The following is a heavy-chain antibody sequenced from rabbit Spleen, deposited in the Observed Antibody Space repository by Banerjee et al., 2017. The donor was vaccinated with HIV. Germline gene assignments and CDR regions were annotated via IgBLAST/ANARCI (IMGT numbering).Heavy chain of an antibody. D-gene: IGHD1-1*01. CDR3: ARDLDGVIGWNFGW. CDR2: IDTGSSAFT. Sequence: QEQLVESGGDLVKPGASLTLTCIASGVSFSGNSYMCWVRQAPGKGLEWVACIDTGSSAFTYFASWAKGRFTISKTSSTTVTLQMTSLTAADTATYFCARDLDGVIGWNFGWWGQGTLVTVS. V-gene: IGHV1S45*01. J-gene: IGHJ4*01. CDR1: GVSFSGNSY.